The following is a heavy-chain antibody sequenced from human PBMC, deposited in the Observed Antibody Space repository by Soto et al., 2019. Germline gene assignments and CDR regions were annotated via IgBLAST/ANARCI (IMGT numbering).Heavy chain of an antibody. D-gene: IGHD3-10*01. V-gene: IGHV3-48*01. CDR2: ISSSSTI. CDR1: GFTFSSYS. Sequence: RLSCAASGFTFSSYSMNWVRQAPGKGLEWVSYISSSSTIYYADSVKGRFTISRDNAKNSLYLQMNSLRAEDTAVYYCARDYGYYGSNAFDIWGQGTMVTVSS. J-gene: IGHJ3*02. CDR3: ARDYGYYGSNAFDI.